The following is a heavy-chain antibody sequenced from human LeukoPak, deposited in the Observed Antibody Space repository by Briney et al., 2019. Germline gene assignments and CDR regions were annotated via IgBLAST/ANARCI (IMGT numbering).Heavy chain of an antibody. J-gene: IGHJ4*02. V-gene: IGHV3-48*03. CDR3: ARDTGGIAARRCDY. CDR1: GFTFSSYE. Sequence: PGGSLRLSCAASGFTFSSYEMNWVRQAPGKGLEWVSYISSSGSTIYYADSVKGRFTISRDNSKNTLYLQMNSLRAEDTAVYYCARDTGGIAARRCDYWGQGTLVTVSS. CDR2: ISSSGSTI. D-gene: IGHD6-6*01.